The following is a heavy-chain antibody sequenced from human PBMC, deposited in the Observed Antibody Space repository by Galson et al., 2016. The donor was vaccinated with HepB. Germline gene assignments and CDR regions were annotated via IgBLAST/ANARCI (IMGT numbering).Heavy chain of an antibody. D-gene: IGHD4-23*01. V-gene: IGHV4-39*01. CDR3: AWYQQSPTTVGALSNGYFDL. J-gene: IGHJ2*01. Sequence: ETLSLTCSVSGGSISSRSYYWGWIRQPPGKGLEWIANIYHSGDTYYNPSPKSRVTISVDTSKSQFSLKMSPVNAADTAVYHCAWYQQSPTTVGALSNGYFDLWGRGTLVTVSS. CDR1: GGSISSRSYY. CDR2: IYHSGDT.